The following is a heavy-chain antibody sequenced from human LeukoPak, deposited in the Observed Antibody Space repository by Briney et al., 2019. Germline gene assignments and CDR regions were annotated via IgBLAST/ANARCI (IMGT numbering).Heavy chain of an antibody. CDR3: ARYRNEALFAFDI. J-gene: IGHJ3*02. D-gene: IGHD1-14*01. CDR1: GDSISNYY. V-gene: IGHV4-59*01. CDR2: IYYSGNT. Sequence: SETLSLTRTVSGDSISNYYWSWIRQPPGKGLEWIGYIYYSGNTDYYPSLKSRVTISVDTSKNQFSLRLNSVTAADTAVYYCARYRNEALFAFDIWGQGTMVTVSS.